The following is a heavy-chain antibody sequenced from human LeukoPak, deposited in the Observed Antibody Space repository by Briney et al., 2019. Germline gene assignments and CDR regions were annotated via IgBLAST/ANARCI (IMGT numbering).Heavy chain of an antibody. CDR3: ARDHYYYGSGSYQEDAFDI. J-gene: IGHJ3*02. V-gene: IGHV4-59*12. CDR2: IYYSGST. D-gene: IGHD3-10*01. Sequence: SETLSLTCTVSGGFISSYYWSWIRQPPGKGLEWIGYIYYSGSTSYNPSLKSRVTMSADTSKNQFSLKLRSVTAADTAVYYCARDHYYYGSGSYQEDAFDIWGQGTMVTVSS. CDR1: GGFISSYY.